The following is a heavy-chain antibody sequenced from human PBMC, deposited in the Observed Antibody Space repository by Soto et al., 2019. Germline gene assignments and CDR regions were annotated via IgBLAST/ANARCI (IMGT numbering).Heavy chain of an antibody. CDR2: IYHSGST. V-gene: IGHV4-30-2*01. Sequence: QLQLQESGSGLVKPSQTLSLTCDVSGGSISSGGYSWSWIRQPPGKGLEWIGYIYHSGSTYYNPSLKRRFTISVERSKTQFSLKLSSVTAADTAGYYCAGAGGLGGVAADYWGQGTLVTVSS. D-gene: IGHD6-19*01. CDR3: AGAGGLGGVAADY. J-gene: IGHJ4*02. CDR1: GGSISSGGYS.